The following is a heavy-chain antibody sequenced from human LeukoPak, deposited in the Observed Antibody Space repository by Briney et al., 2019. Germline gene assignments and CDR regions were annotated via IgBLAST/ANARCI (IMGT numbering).Heavy chain of an antibody. Sequence: PGGSLRLSCAASGFTFSSYEMNWVRQAPGKGLEWVSNIGASSIPKYYADSVKGRFSISRDNARNSLYLQMNSLRVEDTAVYYCALLAVASDFDYWGQGALVTVSS. J-gene: IGHJ4*02. V-gene: IGHV3-48*03. CDR1: GFTFSSYE. CDR2: IGASSIPK. D-gene: IGHD6-19*01. CDR3: ALLAVASDFDY.